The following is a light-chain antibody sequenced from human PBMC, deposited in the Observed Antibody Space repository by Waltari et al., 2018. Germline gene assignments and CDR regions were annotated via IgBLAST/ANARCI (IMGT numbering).Light chain of an antibody. CDR3: QKYGTLPAT. V-gene: IGKV3-20*01. J-gene: IGKJ1*01. Sequence: EIVLTQSPGTLSLSPGERATLSCRAIQSVSKYLAWYQQKPGQAPRLLIYDASTRATGIPDRFSGSGWGTDFSLTISRLEPEDFAVYYCQKYGTLPATFGQGTKVQMK. CDR1: QSVSKY. CDR2: DAS.